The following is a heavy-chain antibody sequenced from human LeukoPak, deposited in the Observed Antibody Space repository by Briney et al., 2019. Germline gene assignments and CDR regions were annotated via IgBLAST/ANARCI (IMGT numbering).Heavy chain of an antibody. V-gene: IGHV4-34*01. CDR2: INHSGGT. D-gene: IGHD3-10*01. CDR1: GGSFSGYY. J-gene: IGHJ5*02. Sequence: SETLSLTCAVYGGSFSGYYWSWIRQPPGKGLEWIGEINHSGGTNYNPSLKSRVTISVDTSKNQFSLKLSSVTAADTAVYCCAASLWFGESVFDPWGQGTLVTVSS. CDR3: AASLWFGESVFDP.